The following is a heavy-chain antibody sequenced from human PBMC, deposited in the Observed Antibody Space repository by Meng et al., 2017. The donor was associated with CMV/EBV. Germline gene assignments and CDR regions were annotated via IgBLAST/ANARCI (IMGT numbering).Heavy chain of an antibody. CDR1: GFTFRSYA. D-gene: IGHD3-22*01. J-gene: IGHJ4*02. CDR2: ISSSGSTI. CDR3: ARQLVHYDSSGYYFDY. Sequence: GESLKISCVGSGFTFRSYAMSWVRQAPGKGLEWVSYISSSGSTIYYADSVKGRFTISRDNAKNSLYLQMNSLRAEDTAVYYCARQLVHYDSSGYYFDYWGQGTLVTVSS. V-gene: IGHV3-48*03.